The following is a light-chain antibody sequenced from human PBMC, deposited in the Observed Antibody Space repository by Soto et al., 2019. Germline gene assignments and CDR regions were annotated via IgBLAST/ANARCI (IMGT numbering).Light chain of an antibody. Sequence: QSALTQPASVSGPPGQSITISCTGTSSDVGGYNYVSWYQHHPGKAPKLMIYEVTNRPSGVSNRFSGSKSGNTASLTISGLQAEDEADYYCSSYTTTNTYVFGTGTKLT. CDR1: SSDVGGYNY. CDR3: SSYTTTNTYV. V-gene: IGLV2-14*01. J-gene: IGLJ1*01. CDR2: EVT.